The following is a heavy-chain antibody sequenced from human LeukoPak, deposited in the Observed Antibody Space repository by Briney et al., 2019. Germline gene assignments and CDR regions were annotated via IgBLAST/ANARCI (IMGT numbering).Heavy chain of an antibody. CDR2: INPNSGGT. V-gene: IGHV1-2*02. D-gene: IGHD2-15*01. J-gene: IGHJ6*02. CDR3: ARDIVATAGYCSGGSCYWCYYGMDV. CDR1: GYTFTGYY. Sequence: ASVKVSCKASGYTFTGYYMHWVRQAPGQGLEWMGWINPNSGGTNYAQKFQGRVTMTRDTSISTAYMELSRLRSGDTAVYYCARDIVATAGYCSGGSCYWCYYGMDVWGQGTTVTVSS.